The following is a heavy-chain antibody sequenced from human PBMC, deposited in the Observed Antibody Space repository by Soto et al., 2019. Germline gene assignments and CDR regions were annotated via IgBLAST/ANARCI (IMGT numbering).Heavy chain of an antibody. D-gene: IGHD3-22*01. CDR3: VRDTYFSDISGYTRCFDF. CDR2: SRNQANGYST. J-gene: IGHJ4*02. Sequence: ESGGGLVQPGGSLRLSCSVSGFTLSDHYIDWVRQAPGKGLEWVGRSRNQANGYSTVYAASVKGRFTTSRDDSKNLVFLQMESLRTEDTAVYYCVRDTYFSDISGYTRCFDFWGQGALVTVSS. V-gene: IGHV3-72*01. CDR1: GFTLSDHY.